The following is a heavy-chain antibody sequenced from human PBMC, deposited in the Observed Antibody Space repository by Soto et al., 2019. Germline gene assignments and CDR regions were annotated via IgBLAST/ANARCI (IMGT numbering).Heavy chain of an antibody. Sequence: GASVKVSCKASGYTFTSYGISWVRQAPGQGLEWMGWISAYNGNTNYAQKLQGRVTMTTDTSTSTAYMELRSLGSDDTAVYYWATSRGGYCSSTSCYKEPYYYYGMDVWGQGTTVTVSS. J-gene: IGHJ6*02. CDR3: ATSRGGYCSSTSCYKEPYYYYGMDV. CDR2: ISAYNGNT. D-gene: IGHD2-2*02. V-gene: IGHV1-18*01. CDR1: GYTFTSYG.